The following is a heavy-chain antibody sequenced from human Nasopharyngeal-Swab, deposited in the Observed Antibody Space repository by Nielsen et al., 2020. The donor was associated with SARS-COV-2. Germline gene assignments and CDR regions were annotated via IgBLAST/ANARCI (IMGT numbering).Heavy chain of an antibody. J-gene: IGHJ6*03. CDR2: IIPIFGTA. V-gene: IGHV1-69*13. CDR1: GYTFTSYG. CDR3: ARGFIQLLHPYYYYYMDV. Sequence: SVKVSCKASGYTFTSYGISWVRQAPGQGLEWMGGIIPIFGTANYAQKFQGRVTITADESTSTACMELSSLRSEDTAVYYCARGFIQLLHPYYYYYMDVWGKGTTVTVSS. D-gene: IGHD2-2*01.